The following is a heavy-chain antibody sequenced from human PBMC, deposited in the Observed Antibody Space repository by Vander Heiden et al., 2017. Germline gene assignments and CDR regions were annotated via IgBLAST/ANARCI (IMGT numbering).Heavy chain of an antibody. D-gene: IGHD2-15*01. CDR3: AKDASDLCSGGGCTVLGMDV. Sequence: EVQLLESGGGLVQPGGSLRLSCAASGFTFGNYVMNWVRQAPGKGLEWVSTIGGDGATYYADSVKGRFTISRDNSKSTLYLQMNSLRAEDTALYYCAKDASDLCSGGGCTVLGMDVWGQGTTVTVSS. J-gene: IGHJ6*02. CDR1: GFTFGNYV. V-gene: IGHV3-23*01. CDR2: TIGGDGAT.